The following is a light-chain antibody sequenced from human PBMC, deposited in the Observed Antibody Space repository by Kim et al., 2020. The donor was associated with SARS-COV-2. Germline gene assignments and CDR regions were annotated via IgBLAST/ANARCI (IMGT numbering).Light chain of an antibody. CDR2: AAS. V-gene: IGKV1-27*01. CDR1: QGISNY. J-gene: IGKJ4*01. CDR3: QNYNSAPLT. Sequence: ASVGDRVTIPCRASQGISNYLVWYQQKPGNVPKLLIYAASTLQSGVPSRFSGSGSGTDFTLTISSLQPEDVATYYCQNYNSAPLTFGGGTKVDIK.